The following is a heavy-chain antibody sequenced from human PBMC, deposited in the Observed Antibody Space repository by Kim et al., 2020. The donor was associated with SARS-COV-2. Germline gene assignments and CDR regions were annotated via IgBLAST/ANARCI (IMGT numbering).Heavy chain of an antibody. V-gene: IGHV3-21*01. Sequence: GGSLRLSCAASGFTFSSYSMNWVRQAPGKGLEWVSSISSSSYIYYADSVKGRFTISRDNAKNSLYLQMNSLRAEDTAVYYCARADLEWLLYYYYGMDVWGQGTTVTVSS. J-gene: IGHJ6*02. CDR1: GFTFSSYS. D-gene: IGHD3-3*01. CDR3: ARADLEWLLYYYYGMDV. CDR2: ISSSSYI.